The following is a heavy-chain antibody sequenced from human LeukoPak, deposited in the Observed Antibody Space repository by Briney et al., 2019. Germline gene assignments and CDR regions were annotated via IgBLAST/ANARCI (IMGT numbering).Heavy chain of an antibody. CDR1: GFTFSSYE. V-gene: IGHV3-48*03. Sequence: PGGSLRLSCGASGFTFSSYEMNWVRQAPGKGLEWVSYISSSGSTIYYADSVKGRFTISRDNAKNSLYLQMNSLRAEDTAVYYCARLTTYHPFDYWGQGTLVTVSS. D-gene: IGHD4-11*01. J-gene: IGHJ4*02. CDR2: ISSSGSTI. CDR3: ARLTTYHPFDY.